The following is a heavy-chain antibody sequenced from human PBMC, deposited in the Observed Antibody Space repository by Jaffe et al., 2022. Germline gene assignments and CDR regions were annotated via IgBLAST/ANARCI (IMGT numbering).Heavy chain of an antibody. CDR2: IYHSGST. V-gene: IGHV4-38-2*01. CDR3: ATLGKTYYYDSSGYFRDITVDY. CDR1: GYSISSGYY. J-gene: IGHJ4*02. D-gene: IGHD3-22*01. Sequence: QVQLQESGPGLVKPSETLSLTCAVSGYSISSGYYWGWIRQPPGKGLEWIGSIYHSGSTYYNPSLKSRVTISVDTSKNQFSLKLSSVTAADTAVYYCATLGKTYYYDSSGYFRDITVDYWGQGTLVTVSS.